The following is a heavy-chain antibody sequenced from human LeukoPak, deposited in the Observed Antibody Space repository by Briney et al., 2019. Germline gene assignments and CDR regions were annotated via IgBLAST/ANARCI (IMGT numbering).Heavy chain of an antibody. Sequence: GGSLRLSCAASGFTFSSYAMSWVRQAPGKGLEWVSAISGSGGSTYYADSVKGRFTISRDNAKNSLYLQMNSLRAEDTAVYYCASLCSSTSCYWDYWGQGTLVTVSS. J-gene: IGHJ4*02. CDR2: ISGSGGST. D-gene: IGHD2-2*01. V-gene: IGHV3-23*01. CDR1: GFTFSSYA. CDR3: ASLCSSTSCYWDY.